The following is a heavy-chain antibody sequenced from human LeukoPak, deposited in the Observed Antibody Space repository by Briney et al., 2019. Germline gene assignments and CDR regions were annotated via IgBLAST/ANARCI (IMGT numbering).Heavy chain of an antibody. D-gene: IGHD6-13*01. CDR1: GFTFSSYS. CDR3: VRGAETGTSRFDY. V-gene: IGHV3-48*01. J-gene: IGHJ4*02. Sequence: GGSLRLSCAASGFTFSSYSMSWVRQAPGKGLEWVSYISSSSSTKYYADSVKGRFTISRDNVKNSLYLQMNSLRAEDTAVYYCVRGAETGTSRFDYWGQGTLVTVSS. CDR2: ISSSSSTK.